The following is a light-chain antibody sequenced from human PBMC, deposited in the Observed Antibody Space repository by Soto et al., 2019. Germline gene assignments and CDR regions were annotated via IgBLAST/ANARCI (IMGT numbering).Light chain of an antibody. J-gene: IGKJ4*01. CDR3: QQYNTWPLT. V-gene: IGKV3-15*01. Sequence: EIVMTQSPATLSVSPGERATLSCRASQGVTTNLAWYQQKPGQAPRLLIYGASTRATGIPVRFSGSGSGTEFTLTISSLQSEDFAVYYCQQYNTWPLTFGGGTKVEIE. CDR1: QGVTTN. CDR2: GAS.